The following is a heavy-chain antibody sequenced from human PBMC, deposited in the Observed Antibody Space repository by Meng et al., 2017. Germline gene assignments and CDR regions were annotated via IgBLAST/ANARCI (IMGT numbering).Heavy chain of an antibody. CDR3: ASMGY. J-gene: IGHJ4*02. V-gene: IGHV3-30*01. D-gene: IGHD3-10*01. CDR2: RSYDGSNK. CDR1: GFTFSSYA. Sequence: QLWGSGGGVVQAGRSLGLSFAASGFTFSSYAMHWVRQAPGKGLEWVAVRSYDGSNKYYGDAVKGRFTISRDNSKNTLYLQMNSLRAEDTAVYYCASMGYWGQGTLVTVSS.